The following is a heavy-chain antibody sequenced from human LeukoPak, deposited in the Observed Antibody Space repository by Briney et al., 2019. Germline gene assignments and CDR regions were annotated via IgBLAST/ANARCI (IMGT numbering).Heavy chain of an antibody. CDR2: ISAYNGNT. CDR1: GYTFTSYG. J-gene: IGHJ5*02. CDR3: ARDYDFWSGYYGWFDP. D-gene: IGHD3-3*01. V-gene: IGHV1-18*01. Sequence: GASVTVSCTASGYTFTSYGISWVRQAPGQGLEWMGWISAYNGNTNYAQKLQGRVTMTTDTSTSTAYMELRSLRSDDTAVYYCARDYDFWSGYYGWFDPWGQGTLVTVSS.